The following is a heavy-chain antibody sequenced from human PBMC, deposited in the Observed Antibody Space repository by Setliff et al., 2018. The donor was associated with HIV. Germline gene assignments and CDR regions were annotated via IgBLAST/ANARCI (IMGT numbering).Heavy chain of an antibody. Sequence: GASVKVSCKASGYSFTDYFIHWVRQAPGRGLEWMGWISPYDGAKRATGRFRGRVTMTTDTSKNTVSLQLNALRREDTAVYYCASARIPTGGTSTSLDFWGQGALVTVSS. V-gene: IGHV1-2*02. CDR2: ISPYDGAK. CDR1: GYSFTDYF. J-gene: IGHJ4*02. D-gene: IGHD1-1*01. CDR3: ASARIPTGGTSTSLDF.